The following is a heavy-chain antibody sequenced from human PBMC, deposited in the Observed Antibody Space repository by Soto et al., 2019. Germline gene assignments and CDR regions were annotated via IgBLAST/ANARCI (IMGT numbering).Heavy chain of an antibody. CDR1: GFTFSSYA. CDR3: AKDHGGGDGYLCPNFDY. J-gene: IGHJ4*02. Sequence: GGSLRLSCAASGFTFSSYAMSWVRQAPGKGLEWVSVISGSGDSTYYADSVKGRLSISRDNSKNTLYLQMNSLRAEDTAVYYCAKDHGGGDGYLCPNFDYWGQGALVTVSS. CDR2: ISGSGDST. D-gene: IGHD2-21*02. V-gene: IGHV3-23*01.